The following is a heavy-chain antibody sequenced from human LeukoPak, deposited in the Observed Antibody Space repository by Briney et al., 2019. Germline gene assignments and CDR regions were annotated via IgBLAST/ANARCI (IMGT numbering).Heavy chain of an antibody. J-gene: IGHJ1*01. D-gene: IGHD6-19*01. CDR2: IWYDGSNK. CDR1: GFTFSSYG. V-gene: IGHV3-33*01. Sequence: GRSLRLSCAASGFTFSSYGMHWVRHAPGKGLEWVAVIWYDGSNKYYADSVKGRFTISRDNSKNTLYLQMNSLRAEDTAVYYCARDPGIAVAGRFGYFQHWGQGTLVTVSS. CDR3: ARDPGIAVAGRFGYFQH.